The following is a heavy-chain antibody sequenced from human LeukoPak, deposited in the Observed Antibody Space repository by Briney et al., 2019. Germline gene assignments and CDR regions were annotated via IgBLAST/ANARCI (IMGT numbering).Heavy chain of an antibody. Sequence: SETLSLTCTVSGVSISSSNYYWGWIRQPPGKGLEWIGTIYYSGTTYYSPSPRSRVTISVDTSNNQFSLELSSVTAADTAVYYCARSAAYCGGDCYYHYYYYMDVWGKGTTVTVSS. CDR2: IYYSGTT. V-gene: IGHV4-39*07. CDR1: GVSISSSNYY. D-gene: IGHD2-21*02. CDR3: ARSAAYCGGDCYYHYYYYMDV. J-gene: IGHJ6*03.